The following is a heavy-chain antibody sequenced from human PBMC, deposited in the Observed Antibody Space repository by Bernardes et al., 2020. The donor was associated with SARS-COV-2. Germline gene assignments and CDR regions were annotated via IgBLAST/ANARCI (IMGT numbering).Heavy chain of an antibody. Sequence: GGSLRLSCAASGFTFTTYAMTWVRQAPGKGLEWVSTISAFDGGLTFYADSVKGRFTVSRDNSKNTLYLQMNSLRADDTAVYYCAKTLNGHYEAYSPHWGQGTLVTVSS. V-gene: IGHV3-23*01. D-gene: IGHD2-15*01. CDR1: GFTFTTYA. J-gene: IGHJ1*01. CDR3: AKTLNGHYEAYSPH. CDR2: ISAFDGGLT.